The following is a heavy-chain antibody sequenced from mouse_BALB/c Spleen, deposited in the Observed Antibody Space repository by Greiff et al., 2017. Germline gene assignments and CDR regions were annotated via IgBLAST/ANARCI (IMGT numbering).Heavy chain of an antibody. CDR2: ISSGGGST. Sequence: EVQGVESGGGLVKPGGSLKLSCAASGFAFSSYDMSWVRQTPEKRLEWVAYISSGGGSTYYPDTVKGRFTISRDNAKNTLYLQMSSLKSEDTAMYYCARPRRIRFAYWGQGTLVTVSA. J-gene: IGHJ3*01. CDR3: ARPRRIRFAY. V-gene: IGHV5-12-1*01. CDR1: GFAFSSYD.